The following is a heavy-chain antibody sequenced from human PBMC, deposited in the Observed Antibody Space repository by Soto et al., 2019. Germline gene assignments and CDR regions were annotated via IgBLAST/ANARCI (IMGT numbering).Heavy chain of an antibody. Sequence: GESLKISCKGSGYSFTSYWIGWVRQMPGKGLEWMGIIYPGDSDTRYSPSFQGQVTISADKSISTAYLQWSSLKASDTAMYYCARISYSSSWSYYYYGMDVWGQGTTVTVSS. D-gene: IGHD6-13*01. CDR2: IYPGDSDT. CDR1: GYSFTSYW. V-gene: IGHV5-51*01. CDR3: ARISYSSSWSYYYYGMDV. J-gene: IGHJ6*02.